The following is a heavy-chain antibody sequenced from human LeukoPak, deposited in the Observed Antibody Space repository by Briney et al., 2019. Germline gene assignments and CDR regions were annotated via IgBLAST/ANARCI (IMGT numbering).Heavy chain of an antibody. CDR3: ARIRDYGGKSRYGMDV. CDR1: GFSLSTSGMC. CDR2: IDWDDDK. Sequence: SGPTLVNPTQTLTLTCTFSGFSLSTSGMCVSWIRQPPGKALEWLALIDWDDDKYYSTSLKTRLTISKDTSKNQVVLTMTNMDPVDTATYYCARIRDYGGKSRYGMDVWGQGTTVTVSS. D-gene: IGHD4-23*01. V-gene: IGHV2-70*01. J-gene: IGHJ6*02.